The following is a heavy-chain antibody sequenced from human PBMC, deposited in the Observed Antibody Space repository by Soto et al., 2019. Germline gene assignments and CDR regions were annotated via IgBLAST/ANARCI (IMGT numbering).Heavy chain of an antibody. CDR1: GGSISSGGYS. J-gene: IGHJ4*02. CDR3: ARLQTY. V-gene: IGHV4-30-2*01. CDR2: MYHSGST. Sequence: TLSLTCAVSGGSISSGGYSWSWIRQPPGKGLEWIGYMYHSGSTYYNPSLKSRVTITIDRSKNQFSLNLSSVTAANTAVYYCARLQTYGGQDILVTVSS. D-gene: IGHD1-1*01.